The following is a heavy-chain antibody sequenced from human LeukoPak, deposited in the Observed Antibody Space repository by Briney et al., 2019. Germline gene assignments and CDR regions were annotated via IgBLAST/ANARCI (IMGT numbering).Heavy chain of an antibody. V-gene: IGHV3-30*05. CDR3: AREGGNQWAPDFDC. D-gene: IGHD4-23*01. J-gene: IGHJ4*02. CDR2: VSYDGSNT. Sequence: GGSLRLSCAASGFTFSSYSMNWVRQTPGKGLEWVAVVSYDGSNTDYADSVKGRFTVSRDNSKNALYLQMNSLRPEDTAVYFCAREGGNQWAPDFDCWGQGTLVTVSS. CDR1: GFTFSSYS.